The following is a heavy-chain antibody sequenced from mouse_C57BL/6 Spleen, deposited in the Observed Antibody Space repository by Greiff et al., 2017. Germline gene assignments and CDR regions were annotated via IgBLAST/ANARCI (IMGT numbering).Heavy chain of an antibody. V-gene: IGHV5-9-1*02. D-gene: IGHD1-1*01. CDR3: TSPNYFGTPYYAMDY. CDR2: ISSGGDYF. Sequence: EVMLVESGEGLVKPGGSLKLSCAASGFTFSSYAMSWVRQTPEKRLEWVAYISSGGDYFYYADTVKGRFTISRDNARNTLYLQMSSLKSEDTAMYYCTSPNYFGTPYYAMDYWGQGTSVTVSS. CDR1: GFTFSSYA. J-gene: IGHJ4*01.